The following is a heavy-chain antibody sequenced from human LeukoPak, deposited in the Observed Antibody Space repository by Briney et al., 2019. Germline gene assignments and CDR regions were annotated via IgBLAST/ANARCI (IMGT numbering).Heavy chain of an antibody. D-gene: IGHD5-12*01. CDR3: TTVEKDYDYRSGTSDATDY. J-gene: IGHJ4*02. CDR2: IKSRADGGTV. V-gene: IGHV3-15*01. CDR1: GFTFNDAW. Sequence: GGSLRLSCAASGFTFNDAWLTWVRQPPGQGLEWVGRIKSRADGGTVEYAAPVKGRFIISRDDSKDMVFLQMTSLRTEDTGVYYCTTVEKDYDYRSGTSDATDYWGRGTLVTVSS.